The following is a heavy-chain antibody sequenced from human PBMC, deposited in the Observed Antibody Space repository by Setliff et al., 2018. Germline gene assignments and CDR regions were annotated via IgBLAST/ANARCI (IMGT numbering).Heavy chain of an antibody. CDR3: ARLALTGYDSSGYYYALDYYYYMDV. CDR2: VKEDGSEK. Sequence: LSCAASGFTFSNYWMSWVRQAPGKGLEWVANVKEDGSEKYYADSVKGRFTISRDKAHHSIFLQMNSLRAEDTAVYYCARLALTGYDSSGYYYALDYYYYMDVWGKGTTVTVSS. CDR1: GFTFSNYW. V-gene: IGHV3-7*01. D-gene: IGHD3-22*01. J-gene: IGHJ6*03.